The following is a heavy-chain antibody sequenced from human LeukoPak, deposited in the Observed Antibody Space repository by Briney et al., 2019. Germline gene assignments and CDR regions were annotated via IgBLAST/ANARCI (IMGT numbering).Heavy chain of an antibody. CDR2: INAGNGNT. CDR3: AREIAVAGFWFDP. Sequence: ASVKVSCKASGYTFTSYAMHWVRQAPGQRLEWMGWINAGNGNTKYSQKFQGRVTITRDTSASTAYMELSSLRSEETAVYYCAREIAVAGFWFDPWGQGTLVTVSS. J-gene: IGHJ5*02. CDR1: GYTFTSYA. V-gene: IGHV1-3*01. D-gene: IGHD6-19*01.